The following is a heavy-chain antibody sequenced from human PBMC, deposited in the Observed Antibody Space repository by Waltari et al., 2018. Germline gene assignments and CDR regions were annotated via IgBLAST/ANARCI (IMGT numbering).Heavy chain of an antibody. J-gene: IGHJ6*02. Sequence: QVQLVQSGAEVKKPGASVNVSCTASGYSFTAYYIHWGRQAPGQGLEWMGWINPNSGGTKYEQKLQGRVTLTRDTSIRTAYMELSSLRSDDTAVYYCAGTPTSPMKYFFYYMDVWGQGTTVTVSS. CDR1: GYSFTAYY. V-gene: IGHV1-2*02. CDR3: AGTPTSPMKYFFYYMDV. D-gene: IGHD1-1*01. CDR2: INPNSGGT.